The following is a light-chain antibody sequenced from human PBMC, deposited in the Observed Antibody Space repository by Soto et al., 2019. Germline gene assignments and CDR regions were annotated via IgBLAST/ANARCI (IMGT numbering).Light chain of an antibody. CDR2: GAS. CDR3: HQYNNHSPES. Sequence: DIQMTQSPSTLSASVGDSVTITCRASQSISTYLAWYQQKPGKAPNLLIYGASTLDSGVPSRFSASGSGTEFTLTISSLQPDDSATYYCHQYNNHSPESFGQGTKVEIK. CDR1: QSISTY. J-gene: IGKJ1*01. V-gene: IGKV1-5*03.